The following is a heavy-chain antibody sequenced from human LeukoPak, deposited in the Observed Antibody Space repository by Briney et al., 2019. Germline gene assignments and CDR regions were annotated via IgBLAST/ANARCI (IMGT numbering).Heavy chain of an antibody. V-gene: IGHV1-18*01. CDR2: ISTYDGNA. J-gene: IGHJ4*02. D-gene: IGHD5-18*01. Sequence: ASVKVSCKASGYSFTSYGIIWVRQAPGQGLEWMGWISTYDGNANYAQKLQGRVTMTTDTSTITAYMELGSLRSDDTAVYYCARAPSGFTYGPGDHWGQGTLVTVSS. CDR3: ARAPSGFTYGPGDH. CDR1: GYSFTSYG.